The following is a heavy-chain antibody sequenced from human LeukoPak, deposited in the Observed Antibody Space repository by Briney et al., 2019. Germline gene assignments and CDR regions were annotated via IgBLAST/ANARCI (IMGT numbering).Heavy chain of an antibody. CDR2: IGSSGTTI. CDR3: ALLAVASDFDY. CDR1: GFPFSIYE. D-gene: IGHD6-19*01. J-gene: IGHJ4*02. Sequence: GGSLRLSCAVSGFPFSIYEMNWVRQAPGKGLEWVSNIGSSGTTIYYADSVKGRFSISRDNAKSSLYLQMNSLRVEDTAVYYCALLAVASDFDYWGQGALATVSS. V-gene: IGHV3-48*03.